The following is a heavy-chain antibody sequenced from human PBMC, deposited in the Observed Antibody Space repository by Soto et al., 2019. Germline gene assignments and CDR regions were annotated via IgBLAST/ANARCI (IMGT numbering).Heavy chain of an antibody. V-gene: IGHV4-61*01. CDR3: ARAEWELPSWYFDL. D-gene: IGHD1-26*01. CDR2: IYYSGST. J-gene: IGHJ2*01. Sequence: QVQLQESGPGLVKPSETLSLTCTVSGGSVSSGSYYWSWIRQPPGKGLEWIGYIYYSGSTNYNPSRKSRVTISVDTSKNQFSLKLSSVTAADTAVYYCARAEWELPSWYFDLWGRGTLVTVSS. CDR1: GGSVSSGSYY.